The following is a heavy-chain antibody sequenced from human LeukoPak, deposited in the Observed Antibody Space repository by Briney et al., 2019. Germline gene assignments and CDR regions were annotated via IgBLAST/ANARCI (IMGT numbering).Heavy chain of an antibody. V-gene: IGHV1-69*05. Sequence: SVTVSCKASGGTFSSYAISWVRQAPGQGLEWMGGIIPIFGTANYAQKFQGRVTITTDESTSTAYMELSSLRSEDTAVYYCARDNYAGANWFDPWGQGTLVTVSS. CDR3: ARDNYAGANWFDP. D-gene: IGHD1-7*01. J-gene: IGHJ5*02. CDR1: GGTFSSYA. CDR2: IIPIFGTA.